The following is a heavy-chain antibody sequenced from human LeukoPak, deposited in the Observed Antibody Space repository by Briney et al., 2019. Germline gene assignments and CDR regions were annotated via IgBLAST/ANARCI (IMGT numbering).Heavy chain of an antibody. CDR2: ISSNGGST. V-gene: IGHV3-64*01. D-gene: IGHD6-6*01. CDR3: ARVGEYSSSSGPDS. Sequence: GGCLRLSFSASGFTFSSYAMHWVRQAPGKGLEYVSAISSNGGSTYYPNSVKGRFTISRDNSKNTLYLQMGSLSAEDMAVYYCARVGEYSSSSGPDSWGQGTLVTVSS. J-gene: IGHJ4*02. CDR1: GFTFSSYA.